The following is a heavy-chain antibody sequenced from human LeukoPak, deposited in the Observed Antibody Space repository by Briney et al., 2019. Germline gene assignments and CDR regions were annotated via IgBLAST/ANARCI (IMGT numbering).Heavy chain of an antibody. CDR3: AKDRSIGTYYTFDS. Sequence: GGSLRLSCAASGFTFSSYEMNWVRQAPGKGLEWVSAVSGSGAIAYYTDSVKGRFTISRDNSKNTLYLQMSSLTAKDTAAYYCAKDRSIGTYYTFDSWGQGTLVTVSS. D-gene: IGHD1-26*01. CDR1: GFTFSSYE. V-gene: IGHV3-23*01. CDR2: VSGSGAIA. J-gene: IGHJ4*02.